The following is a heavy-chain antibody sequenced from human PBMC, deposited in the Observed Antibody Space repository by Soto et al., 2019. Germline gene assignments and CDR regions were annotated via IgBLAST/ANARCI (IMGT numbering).Heavy chain of an antibody. V-gene: IGHV3-23*01. CDR1: GFTFSSCV. D-gene: IGHD6-13*01. J-gene: IGHJ3*02. CDR3: TSRSTAVGTGPSVFDI. CDR2: ISGSGGNK. Sequence: EVQLLESGGGLVQPGGSLRLSCDASGFTFSSCVMSWVRQAPGKGLEWVSAISGSGGNKYFADSVKGRFTISRDNSKNTMDLQMNFRRVVDTALYSNTSRSTAVGTGPSVFDISGQWTMVTVSS.